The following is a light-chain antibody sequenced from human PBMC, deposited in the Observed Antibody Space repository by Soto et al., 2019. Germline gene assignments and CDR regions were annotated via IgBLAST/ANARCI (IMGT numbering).Light chain of an antibody. CDR1: QDISND. CDR3: LHDYNYPWT. Sequence: AIQMTQSPSSLSSSVGDRVTITCRASQDISNDLGWYQEKPGQAPKLLIYAASNLQSGVPSRFSGSGSGTDFTLTIRSLQPEDFATYYCLHDYNYPWTFGQGTKVEI. V-gene: IGKV1-6*01. J-gene: IGKJ1*01. CDR2: AAS.